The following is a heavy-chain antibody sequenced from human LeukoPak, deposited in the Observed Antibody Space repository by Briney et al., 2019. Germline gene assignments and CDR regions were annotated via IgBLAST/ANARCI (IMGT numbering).Heavy chain of an antibody. CDR3: ARGRDYYAYYYYYYMDV. CDR1: GGSISSSSYY. Sequence: SETLSLTCTVSGGSISSSSYYWGWIRQPPGKGLEWIGSIYYSGSTYYNPSLKSRVTISVDTSKNQFSLKLSSVTAAGTAVYYCARGRDYYAYYYYYYMDVWGKGTTVTISS. CDR2: IYYSGST. J-gene: IGHJ6*03. D-gene: IGHD3-10*01. V-gene: IGHV4-39*07.